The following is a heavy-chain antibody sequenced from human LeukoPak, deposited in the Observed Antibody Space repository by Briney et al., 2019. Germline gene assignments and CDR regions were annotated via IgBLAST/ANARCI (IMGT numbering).Heavy chain of an antibody. D-gene: IGHD5-18*01. CDR3: SIADTVMAVGY. V-gene: IGHV3-23*01. J-gene: IGHJ4*02. CDR2: ISGSGGST. Sequence: GGSLRLSCAASGFAFSSYAMSWVRQAPGKGLEWVSAISGSGGSTYYADSVKGRFTISRDNSKNTLYLQMNSLRAEDTAVYYCSIADTVMAVGYWGQGTLVTVSS. CDR1: GFAFSSYA.